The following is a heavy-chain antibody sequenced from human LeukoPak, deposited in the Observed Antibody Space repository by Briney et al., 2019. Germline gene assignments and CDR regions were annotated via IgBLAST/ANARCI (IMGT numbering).Heavy chain of an antibody. CDR3: ARDYRVYYGSGLDY. Sequence: PGRSLRLSCAASGFTFSTYAMHWVRQAPGKGLEWVAVIWNDGSNKYYADSVKGRFTISRDNSKNTLYLQMNSLRAEDTAVYYCARDYRVYYGSGLDYWGQGTLVTVSS. CDR2: IWNDGSNK. CDR1: GFTFSTYA. V-gene: IGHV3-33*01. J-gene: IGHJ4*02. D-gene: IGHD3-10*01.